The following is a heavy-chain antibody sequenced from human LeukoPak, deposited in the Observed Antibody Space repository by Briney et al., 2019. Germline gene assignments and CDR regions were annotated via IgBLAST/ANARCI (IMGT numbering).Heavy chain of an antibody. CDR2: INHSGST. CDR1: GGSFSGYY. CDR3: AREKVRWGYSYENDAFDI. J-gene: IGHJ3*02. D-gene: IGHD5-18*01. Sequence: KTSETLSLTCAVYGGSFSGYYWSWIRQPPGKGLEWIGEINHSGSTNYNPSLKSRVTISVDTSKNQFSLKLSSVTAADTAVYYCAREKVRWGYSYENDAFDIWGQGTMVTVSS. V-gene: IGHV4-34*01.